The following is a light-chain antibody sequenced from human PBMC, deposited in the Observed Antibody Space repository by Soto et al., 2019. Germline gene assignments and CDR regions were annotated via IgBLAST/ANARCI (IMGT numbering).Light chain of an antibody. CDR1: SSDVGGYNY. CDR2: EVS. Sequence: QSALTQPASVSGSPGQAITISCTGTSSDVGGYNYVSWYQQHPGKAPKLIIYEVSNRPSGVSDRFFGSKSGNTASLTISGLQTEDEADYYCSSYTSISIPVFGGGTKLTVL. J-gene: IGLJ2*01. CDR3: SSYTSISIPV. V-gene: IGLV2-14*01.